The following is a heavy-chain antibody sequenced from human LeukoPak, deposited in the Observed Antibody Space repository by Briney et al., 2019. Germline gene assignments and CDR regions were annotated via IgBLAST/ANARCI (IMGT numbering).Heavy chain of an antibody. J-gene: IGHJ3*01. Sequence: SETLSLTCTASGVSISNYDWSWIRQPAGKGLEWIGRIYTSGSTNYNPSLKSRVTMSLDTSKNQFSLNLTSVNAADTAVYSCARIRDSSGYYLGAFDVWGQGTMVTVSS. CDR2: IYTSGST. V-gene: IGHV4-4*07. CDR3: ARIRDSSGYYLGAFDV. D-gene: IGHD3-22*01. CDR1: GVSISNYD.